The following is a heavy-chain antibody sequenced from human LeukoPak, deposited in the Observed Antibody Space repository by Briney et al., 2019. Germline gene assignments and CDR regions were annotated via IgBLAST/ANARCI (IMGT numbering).Heavy chain of an antibody. CDR1: GYTFTSYG. J-gene: IGHJ4*02. D-gene: IGHD5-12*01. CDR2: ISAYNGNT. V-gene: IGHV1-18*01. Sequence: ASVKVSCKASGYTFTSYGISWVRQAPGQGLEWMGWISAYNGNTNYAQKLQGRVTMTTDTSTSTAYMELRSLRSDDTAVYYCARGRHWDEYSGNDYDYWGQGTLVTVSS. CDR3: ARGRHWDEYSGNDYDY.